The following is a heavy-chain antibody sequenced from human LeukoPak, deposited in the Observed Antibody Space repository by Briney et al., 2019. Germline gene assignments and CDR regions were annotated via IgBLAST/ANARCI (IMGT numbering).Heavy chain of an antibody. CDR2: ISGSGGST. CDR3: AKGGNYDSSGYYSYYFDY. Sequence: PGGTLRLSCAASGFTFNSYGMSWVRQAPGKGLEWVSAISGSGGSTYYADSVKGRFTISRDNSKNTLYLQMNSLRAEDTAVYYCAKGGNYDSSGYYSYYFDYWGQGTLVTVSS. D-gene: IGHD3-22*01. V-gene: IGHV3-23*01. J-gene: IGHJ4*02. CDR1: GFTFNSYG.